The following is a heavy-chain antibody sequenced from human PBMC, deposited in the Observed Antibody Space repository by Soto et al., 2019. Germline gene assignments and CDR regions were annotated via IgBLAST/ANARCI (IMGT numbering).Heavy chain of an antibody. CDR2: IIPIFGTA. CDR3: ARDLGGWPDY. J-gene: IGHJ4*02. CDR1: GGTFSSYA. V-gene: IGHV1-69*13. Sequence: GASVNVSCKASGGTFSSYAISWVRQAPGQGLEWMGGIIPIFGTANYAQKFQGRVTITADESTSTAYMELSSLRSEDTAVYYCARDLGGWPDYWGQGTLVTVSS. D-gene: IGHD6-19*01.